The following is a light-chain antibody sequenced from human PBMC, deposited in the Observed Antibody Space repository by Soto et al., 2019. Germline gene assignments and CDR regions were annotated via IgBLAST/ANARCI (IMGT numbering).Light chain of an antibody. CDR3: QQYNSYWT. J-gene: IGKJ1*01. CDR2: KAS. CDR1: QSISSW. V-gene: IGKV1-5*03. Sequence: DIQMTQSPSTLSVSVGDRVTITCRASQSISSWLAWYQQKPGKAPKLLIYKASSLESGVPSRFSGSGSGTEFTLPISSLQPDDFATYYCQQYNSYWTFGQGTKGEIK.